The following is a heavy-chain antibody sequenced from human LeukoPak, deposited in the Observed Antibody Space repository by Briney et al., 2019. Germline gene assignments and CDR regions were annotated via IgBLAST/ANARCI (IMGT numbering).Heavy chain of an antibody. D-gene: IGHD4-11*01. CDR2: INPNSGGT. V-gene: IGHV1-2*02. Sequence: ASVKVSCKASGYTFTGYYMHWVRQAPGQRLEWMGWINPNSGGTNYAQKFQGRVTMTRDTSISTAYMELSRLRSDDTAVYYCARYSTVKSHGSYYYGMDVWGQGTTVTVSS. J-gene: IGHJ6*02. CDR3: ARYSTVKSHGSYYYGMDV. CDR1: GYTFTGYY.